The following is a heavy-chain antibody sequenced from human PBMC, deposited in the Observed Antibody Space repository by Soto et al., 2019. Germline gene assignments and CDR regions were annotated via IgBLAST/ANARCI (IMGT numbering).Heavy chain of an antibody. J-gene: IGHJ3*02. CDR1: GFTFTRSA. D-gene: IGHD3-22*01. CDR2: IDVGSGNT. CDR3: AAAFGSSGYYALDI. V-gene: IGHV1-58*02. Sequence: SVKVSWKASGFTFTRSAMQWGRQARGQRLEWIGWIDVGSGNTNYSQKFQERVTITRDMSTSTAYMELSSLRSEDTAVYYCAAAFGSSGYYALDIWGQGTMVTVSS.